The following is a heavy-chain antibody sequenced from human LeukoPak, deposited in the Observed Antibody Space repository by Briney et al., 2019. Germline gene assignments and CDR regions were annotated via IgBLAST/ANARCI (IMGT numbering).Heavy chain of an antibody. D-gene: IGHD6-19*01. Sequence: ASVKVSCKASGYTFTSYGISWVRQAPGQGLEWMGWISAYNGNTNYAQKLQGRVTMATDTSTSTAYVELRSLRSDDTAVYYCARLPDSSGWYYYFDYWGQGTLVTVSS. CDR3: ARLPDSSGWYYYFDY. V-gene: IGHV1-18*01. CDR2: ISAYNGNT. CDR1: GYTFTSYG. J-gene: IGHJ4*02.